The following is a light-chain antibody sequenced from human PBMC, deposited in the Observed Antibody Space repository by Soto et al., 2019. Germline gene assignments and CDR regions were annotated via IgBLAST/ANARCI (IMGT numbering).Light chain of an antibody. CDR2: TAS. Sequence: GDRVAITCRASQSIGIRLAWYQQKPGKPPRFLIYTASTLESGVPSRFSGSGSGTEFTLTISSLQPDDFATYYYQQYKDYSWTFGQGTKVEFK. V-gene: IGKV1-5*03. CDR3: QQYKDYSWT. J-gene: IGKJ1*01. CDR1: QSIGIR.